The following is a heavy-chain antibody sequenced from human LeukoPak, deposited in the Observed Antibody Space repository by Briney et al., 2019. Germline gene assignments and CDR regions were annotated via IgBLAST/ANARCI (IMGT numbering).Heavy chain of an antibody. CDR2: ISGSGGST. CDR3: AKISRYYGSGSYVGVLDY. D-gene: IGHD3-10*01. V-gene: IGHV3-23*01. CDR1: GFTFSSYA. J-gene: IGHJ4*02. Sequence: GGSLRLSCAASGFTFSSYAMSWVRQAPGKGLEWVSAISGSGGSTYYADSVKGRFTISRDNSKNTLYLQMNSLRAEDTAVYYCAKISRYYGSGSYVGVLDYWGQGTLVTVSS.